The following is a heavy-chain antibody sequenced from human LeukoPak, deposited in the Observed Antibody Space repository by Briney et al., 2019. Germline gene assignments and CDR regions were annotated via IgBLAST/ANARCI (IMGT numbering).Heavy chain of an antibody. V-gene: IGHV4-59*01. J-gene: IGHJ6*02. D-gene: IGHD3-10*01. CDR1: GGSMFSYY. Sequence: SETLSLTCSVSGGSMFSYYWSWIRQPAGKGLEWIGYIYYSGSTNYNPSLKSRVTISVDTSKNQFSLKLSSVTAADTAVYYCARLAGSELYYYYGMDVWGQGTTVTVSS. CDR2: IYYSGST. CDR3: ARLAGSELYYYYGMDV.